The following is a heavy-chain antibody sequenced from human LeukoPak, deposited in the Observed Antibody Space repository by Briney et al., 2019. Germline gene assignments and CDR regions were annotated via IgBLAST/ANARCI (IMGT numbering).Heavy chain of an antibody. V-gene: IGHV3-23*01. Sequence: GGSLRLSCAASGFTFSSYAMSWVRQAPGKGLEWVSAISGSFGRTYYADSVKGRFTISRDSSKKTLYLQMNSLRPEDSAVYYCAKDPGTVAWFDPWGQGTLVTVSS. J-gene: IGHJ5*02. CDR1: GFTFSSYA. CDR3: AKDPGTVAWFDP. D-gene: IGHD3-10*01. CDR2: ISGSFGRT.